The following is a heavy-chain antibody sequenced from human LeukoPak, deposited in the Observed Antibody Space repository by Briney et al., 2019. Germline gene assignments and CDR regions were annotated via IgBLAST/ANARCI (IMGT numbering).Heavy chain of an antibody. CDR2: ISSSSIYI. Sequence: KPGGSLRLSCAASGFTFSTYAMNWVRQAPGKGLEWVASISSSSIYIFYADSVKGRFTISRDNAENSLYLQMNSLRADDTAVYYCTRFETRGITGESYWGLGTLVTVSS. J-gene: IGHJ4*02. V-gene: IGHV3-21*01. CDR3: TRFETRGITGESY. D-gene: IGHD4-17*01. CDR1: GFTFSTYA.